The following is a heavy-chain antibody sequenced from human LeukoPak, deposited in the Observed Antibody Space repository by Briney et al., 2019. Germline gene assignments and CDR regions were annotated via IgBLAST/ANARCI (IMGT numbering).Heavy chain of an antibody. Sequence: GASVKVSCKASGYTFTSFDINWVRQATGQGLEWMGWMNPNSGNTGYAQKFQGRVTITKNTSISTAYMELSSLRSEDTAVYCCARGKSIAARRGCYYYMDVWGKGTTVTVSS. D-gene: IGHD6-6*01. CDR2: MNPNSGNT. CDR1: GYTFTSFD. V-gene: IGHV1-8*01. J-gene: IGHJ6*03. CDR3: ARGKSIAARRGCYYYMDV.